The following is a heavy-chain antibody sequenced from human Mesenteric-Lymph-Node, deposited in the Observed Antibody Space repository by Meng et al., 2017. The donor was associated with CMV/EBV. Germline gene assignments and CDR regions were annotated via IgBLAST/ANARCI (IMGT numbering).Heavy chain of an antibody. J-gene: IGHJ4*02. Sequence: SETLSLTCAVYGGSFSGFYWNYIRQAPGKGLEWIAEINHSGSTNYNPSLKSRVTISVDTSKNQFSLRLSSVTAADTAVYYCARGQSGSGSYYVDYWGQGTLVTVSS. CDR1: GGSFSGFY. CDR3: ARGQSGSGSYYVDY. D-gene: IGHD3-10*01. CDR2: INHSGST. V-gene: IGHV4-34*01.